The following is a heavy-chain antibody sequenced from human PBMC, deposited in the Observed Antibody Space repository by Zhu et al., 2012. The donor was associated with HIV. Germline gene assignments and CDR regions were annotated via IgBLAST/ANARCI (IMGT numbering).Heavy chain of an antibody. Sequence: QVQLQQWGAGLLKPSETPVPSPALSMVGPSVVTTGAGSASPPGKGLEWIGEINHSGSTNYNPSLKSRVTISVDTSKNQFSLKLSSVTAADTAVYYCALRIASSWYEMRYFDYWGQGPWSPSP. J-gene: IGHJ4*02. D-gene: IGHD6-13*01. CDR2: INHSGST. CDR3: ALRIASSWYEMRYFDY. V-gene: IGHV4-34*01. CDR1: VGPSVVTT.